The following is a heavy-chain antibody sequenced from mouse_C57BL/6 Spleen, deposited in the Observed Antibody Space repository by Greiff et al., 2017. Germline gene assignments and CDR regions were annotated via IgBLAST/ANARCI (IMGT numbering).Heavy chain of an antibody. Sequence: QVQLQQPGTELVKPGASVTLSCKASGYTFTSYWMHSVKQRPGQGLEWIGNINPSNGGTNNTEKFKSKATLTVDKSSSTSYMQLSSLTSEASAFYYGARSDGRGVDFDYWGQGTTLTVSS. D-gene: IGHD1-1*01. V-gene: IGHV1-53*01. J-gene: IGHJ2*01. CDR2: INPSNGGT. CDR3: ARSDGRGVDFDY. CDR1: GYTFTSYW.